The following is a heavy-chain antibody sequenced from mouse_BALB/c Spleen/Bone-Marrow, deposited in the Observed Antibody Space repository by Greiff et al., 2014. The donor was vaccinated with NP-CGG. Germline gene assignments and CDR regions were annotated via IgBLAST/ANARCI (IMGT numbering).Heavy chain of an antibody. V-gene: IGHV1-5*01. Sequence: VQLQQSGTVLARPGASVKMSCKASGYTFTSYWMHWVKQRPGQGLEWIGAIYPGNSDTSYNQKFKGKAKLTAVTSTSTAYMDLSSLTNEDSAVYYCTSGITTVVATRAMDYWGQGTSVTVSS. CDR2: IYPGNSDT. D-gene: IGHD1-1*01. J-gene: IGHJ4*01. CDR3: TSGITTVVATRAMDY. CDR1: GYTFTSYW.